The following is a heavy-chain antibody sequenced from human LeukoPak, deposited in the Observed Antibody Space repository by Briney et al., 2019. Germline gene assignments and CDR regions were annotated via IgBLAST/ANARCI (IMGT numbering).Heavy chain of an antibody. CDR3: ARADNAGSEDV. CDR1: GFTFSSYW. Sequence: GGSLRLSCAASGFTFSSYWMSWVRQAPGKGLEWVANIDEGGSEKYCVDSLKGRFSISRDNARNSLYLQMNSLRVEDTGVYYCARADNAGSEDVWGRGTTVTVSS. J-gene: IGHJ6*04. V-gene: IGHV3-7*04. D-gene: IGHD1-14*01. CDR2: IDEGGSEK.